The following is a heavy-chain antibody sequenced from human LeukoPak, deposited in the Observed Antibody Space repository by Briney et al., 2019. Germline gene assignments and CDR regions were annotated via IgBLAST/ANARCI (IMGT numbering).Heavy chain of an antibody. CDR3: AREWEPDSFDY. CDR1: GYTFTGYY. J-gene: IGHJ4*02. CDR2: INPNSGGT. Sequence: ASVKVSCKASGYTFTGYYMHWVRQAPGQGLEWMGRINPNSGGTNYAQKFQGRVTMTRDTPISTAYMELSRLRSDDTAVYYCAREWEPDSFDYWGQGTLVTVSS. D-gene: IGHD1-26*01. V-gene: IGHV1-2*06.